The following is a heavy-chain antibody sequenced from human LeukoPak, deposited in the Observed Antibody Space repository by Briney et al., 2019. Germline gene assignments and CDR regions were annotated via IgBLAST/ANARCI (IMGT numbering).Heavy chain of an antibody. CDR1: GGSISGYY. CDR2: IYTSGNT. CDR3: GRDIAAAGLGSGFDS. Sequence: PSETLSLTCTVSGGSISGYYWSWIRQPAGKGLEWIGRIYTSGNTFYNPSLKSRVTMSVDTSKNQFSLTLSSVTAADTAVYYCGRDIAAAGLGSGFDSWGQGTLVTVSS. V-gene: IGHV4-4*07. J-gene: IGHJ4*02. D-gene: IGHD6-13*01.